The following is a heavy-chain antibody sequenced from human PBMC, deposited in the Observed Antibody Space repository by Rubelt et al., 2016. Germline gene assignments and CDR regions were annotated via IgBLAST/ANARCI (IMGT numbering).Heavy chain of an antibody. J-gene: IGHJ3*02. D-gene: IGHD6-13*01. V-gene: IGHV4-34*01. CDR2: INHSGST. CDR3: ARGMYSSSWFAI. Sequence: QVQLQQWGAGLLKPSETLSLTCAVYGGSFSGYYWSWIRQPPGKGLEWIGEINHSGSTNYNPSLKSRVTISVDKSKNQFSRRLRSGTAADTAVNYCARGMYSSSWFAIWGQGTMVTVSS. CDR1: GGSFSGYY.